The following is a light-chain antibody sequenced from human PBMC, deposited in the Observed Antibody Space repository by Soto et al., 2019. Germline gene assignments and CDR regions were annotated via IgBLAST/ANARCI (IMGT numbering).Light chain of an antibody. V-gene: IGKV1-5*01. CDR1: QSISSW. CDR2: DAS. J-gene: IGKJ2*02. Sequence: DIPMTQSPSTLSASVGDRVTITCRASQSISSWLAWYQQKPGKAPKLLIYDASSLESGVPSRFSGSGSGTEFTLTISSLQPDDFATYYCQQYSSYSCTFGQGTKLEIK. CDR3: QQYSSYSCT.